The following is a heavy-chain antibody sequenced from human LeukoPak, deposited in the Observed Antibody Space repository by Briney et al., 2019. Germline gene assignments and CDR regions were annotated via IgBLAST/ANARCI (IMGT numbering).Heavy chain of an antibody. V-gene: IGHV3-21*01. D-gene: IGHD3-10*01. CDR1: GFTFSSYS. CDR3: ARDYYGSGSYDRFDY. J-gene: IGHJ4*02. CDR2: ISSSSSSYI. Sequence: GGSLRLSCAASGFTFSSYSMNWVRQAPGKGLEWVSSISSSSSSYIYYADSVKGRFTISRDNAKNSLYLQMNSLRAEDTAVYYCARDYYGSGSYDRFDYWGQGTLVTVSS.